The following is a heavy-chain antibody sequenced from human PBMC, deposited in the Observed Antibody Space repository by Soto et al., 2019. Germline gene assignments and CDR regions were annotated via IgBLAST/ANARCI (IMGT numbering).Heavy chain of an antibody. CDR1: GFTFSSYA. V-gene: IGHV3-30-3*01. CDR2: ISYDGSNK. D-gene: IGHD1-26*01. CDR3: ARDQHTGSYLDY. J-gene: IGHJ4*02. Sequence: QVQLVESGGGVVQPGRSLRLSCAASGFTFSSYAMHWVRQAPGKGLEWVAVISYDGSNKYYADSVKGRFTISRDNSKNTLYLQMNSLRAEDTAVYYCARDQHTGSYLDYWGQGTLVTVSS.